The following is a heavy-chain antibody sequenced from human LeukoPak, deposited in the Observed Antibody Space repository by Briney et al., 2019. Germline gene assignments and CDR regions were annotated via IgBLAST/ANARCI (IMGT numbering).Heavy chain of an antibody. J-gene: IGHJ1*01. CDR3: AKAHDDWNYVYFRH. Sequence: GGSLRLSWAASGFTFSSYAMSWVRRAPGKGLEWVSAIRGSGDDTYYADSVKGRFTISRDNSKNTLYLQMNSLRVEDTAVYYCAKAHDDWNYVYFRHWGQGTLVTVSS. D-gene: IGHD1-7*01. CDR1: GFTFSSYA. V-gene: IGHV3-23*01. CDR2: IRGSGDDT.